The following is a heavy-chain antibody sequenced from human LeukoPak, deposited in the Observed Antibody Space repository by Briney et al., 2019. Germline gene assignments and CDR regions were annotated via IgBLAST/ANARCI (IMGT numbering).Heavy chain of an antibody. CDR3: ARGPPRYCSSTSCYLNY. Sequence: SETLSLTCTVSGGSISSGDYYWSWIRQPPGKGLEWIGYIYYSGSTYYNPSLKSRVTISVDTSKNQFSLKLSSVTAADTAVYCCARGPPRYCSSTSCYLNYWGQGTLVTVSS. CDR2: IYYSGST. J-gene: IGHJ4*02. CDR1: GGSISSGDYY. D-gene: IGHD2-2*01. V-gene: IGHV4-30-4*08.